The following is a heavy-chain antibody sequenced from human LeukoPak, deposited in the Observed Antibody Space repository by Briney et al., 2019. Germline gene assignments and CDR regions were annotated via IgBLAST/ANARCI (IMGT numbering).Heavy chain of an antibody. CDR3: ARPSPGQGSGWYDYDY. D-gene: IGHD6-19*01. V-gene: IGHV3-23*01. Sequence: GGSLRLSCAASGFTFSSYAMSWVRQAPGKGLEWVSAISGSGGSTYYADSVKGRFTISRDNSKNTLYLQMNSLRAEDTAVYYCARPSPGQGSGWYDYDYWGQGTLVTVSS. CDR1: GFTFSSYA. J-gene: IGHJ4*02. CDR2: ISGSGGST.